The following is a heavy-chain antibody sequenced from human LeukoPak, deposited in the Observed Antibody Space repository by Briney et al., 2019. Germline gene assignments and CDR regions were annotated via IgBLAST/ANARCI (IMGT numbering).Heavy chain of an antibody. CDR1: GYTFTSYG. Sequence: ASVKVSCKASGYTFTSYGISWVRQAPGQGLEWMGWISAYNGNTNYARKLQGRVTMTTDTSTSTAYMELRSLRSDDTAVYYCARDSYDILTGYQDWFDPWGQGTLVTVSS. CDR2: ISAYNGNT. CDR3: ARDSYDILTGYQDWFDP. D-gene: IGHD3-9*01. V-gene: IGHV1-18*04. J-gene: IGHJ5*02.